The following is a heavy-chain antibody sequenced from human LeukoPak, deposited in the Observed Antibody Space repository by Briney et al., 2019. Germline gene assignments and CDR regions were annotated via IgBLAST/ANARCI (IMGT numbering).Heavy chain of an antibody. CDR1: GGSFSGYY. D-gene: IGHD2-2*01. CDR2: INHSGST. Sequence: SETLSLTCAVYGGSFSGYYWSWIRQPPGKGLEWIGEINHSGSTNYNPSLKSRVTISVDTSKNQFSLKLSSVTAADTAVYYCARGRGLLWYQLLRHPTFDYWGQGTLVTVSS. V-gene: IGHV4-34*01. J-gene: IGHJ4*02. CDR3: ARGRGLLWYQLLRHPTFDY.